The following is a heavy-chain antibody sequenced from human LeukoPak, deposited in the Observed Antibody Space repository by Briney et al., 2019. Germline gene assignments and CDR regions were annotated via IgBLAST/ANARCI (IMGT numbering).Heavy chain of an antibody. CDR2: IYTSGST. Sequence: PSETLSLACTVSGGSISSYYWSWIRQPAGKGLEWIGRIYTSGSTNYNPSLKSRVTMSVDTSKNQFSLKLSSVTAADTAVYYCARDATAIAERYNWNLRGAFDIWGQGTMVTVSS. CDR3: ARDATAIAERYNWNLRGAFDI. J-gene: IGHJ3*02. CDR1: GGSISSYY. D-gene: IGHD1-20*01. V-gene: IGHV4-4*07.